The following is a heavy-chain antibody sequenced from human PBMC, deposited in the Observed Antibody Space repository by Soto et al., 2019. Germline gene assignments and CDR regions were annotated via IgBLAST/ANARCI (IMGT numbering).Heavy chain of an antibody. D-gene: IGHD3-16*01. J-gene: IGHJ4*02. CDR3: SGHGGLSEP. CDR1: GFPFPDNA. CDR2: ILATMYGAPA. V-gene: IGHV3-49*03. Sequence: GSLRLSCATFGFPFPDNAVIWCRQAPVKRPEWVSSILATMYGAPAYYDVSVNGRFFVSREDSKRTVYLQMNSLKIEDTAVYYCSGHGGLSEPWGPGTQVTVSS.